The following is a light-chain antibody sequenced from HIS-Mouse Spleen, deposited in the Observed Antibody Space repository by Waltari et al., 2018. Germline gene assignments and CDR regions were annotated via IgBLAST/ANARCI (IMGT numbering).Light chain of an antibody. J-gene: IGLJ2*01. CDR2: QDS. Sequence: SYELTQPPSVSVSPGQTASITCSGDKLGDKYACWYQQKPGQSPVLVIYQDSKRPSGILKRFSGSNSGNTATLTISGTQAMDEADYYCQAWDSSTVVFGGGTKLTVL. CDR3: QAWDSSTVV. V-gene: IGLV3-1*01. CDR1: KLGDKY.